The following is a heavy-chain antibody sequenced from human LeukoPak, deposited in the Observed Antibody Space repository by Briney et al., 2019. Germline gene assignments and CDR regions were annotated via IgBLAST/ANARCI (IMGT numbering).Heavy chain of an antibody. CDR2: MNPNSGNT. V-gene: IGHV1-8*01. J-gene: IGHJ4*02. CDR3: ARVEFPRVATILDY. D-gene: IGHD5-24*01. Sequence: GASVKVSCEASGYTFTSYDINWVRQATGQGLEWMGWMNPNSGNTGYAQKFQGRVTMTRNTSISTAYMELSSLRSEDTAVYYCARVEFPRVATILDYWGQGTLVTVSS. CDR1: GYTFTSYD.